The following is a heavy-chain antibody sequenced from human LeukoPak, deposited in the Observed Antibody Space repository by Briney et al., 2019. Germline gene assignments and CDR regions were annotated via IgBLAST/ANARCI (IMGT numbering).Heavy chain of an antibody. V-gene: IGHV4-59*08. CDR2: IYYSGST. CDR3: ARHSGGYDQPFDY. Sequence: SETLSLTCTVSGGSISSYYWSWIRQPPGKGLEWIGYIYYSGSTSYNPSLKSRVTISVDTSKNQFSLKLSSVTAADTAVYYCARHSGGYDQPFDYWGQGTLVTVSS. CDR1: GGSISSYY. D-gene: IGHD5-12*01. J-gene: IGHJ4*02.